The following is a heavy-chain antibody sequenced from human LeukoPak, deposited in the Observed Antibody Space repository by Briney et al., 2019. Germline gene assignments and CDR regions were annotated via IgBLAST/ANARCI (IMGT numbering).Heavy chain of an antibody. Sequence: GRSLRLSCAASGFSFSDFAMHWVRQTPGKGLEWVAVTSYDGSHKNVDSVKGRFIVSRDNSRNTLYLQMNNLRTEDTAVYYCAKDDYGMDVWGQGTTVTVS. CDR1: GFSFSDFA. CDR3: AKDDYGMDV. V-gene: IGHV3-30*18. CDR2: TSYDGSHK. J-gene: IGHJ6*02.